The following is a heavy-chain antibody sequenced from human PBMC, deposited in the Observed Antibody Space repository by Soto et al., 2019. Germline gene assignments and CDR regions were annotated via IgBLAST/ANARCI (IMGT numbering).Heavy chain of an antibody. CDR1: RFTFSNYG. D-gene: IGHD6-25*01. Sequence: PGGSLRLSCAASRFTFSNYGMHWVRQAPGKGLEWVAVISSDGSNESYEDSVKGRFTISRDNFKNTLYLQMNSLRAEDTAVYYCAKDGQRTLSYYYGIDVWGQGTTVTSP. CDR2: ISSDGSNE. J-gene: IGHJ6*02. V-gene: IGHV3-30*18. CDR3: AKDGQRTLSYYYGIDV.